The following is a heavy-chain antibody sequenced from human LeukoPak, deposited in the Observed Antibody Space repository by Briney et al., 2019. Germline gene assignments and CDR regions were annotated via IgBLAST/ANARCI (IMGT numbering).Heavy chain of an antibody. V-gene: IGHV1-2*02. D-gene: IGHD3-16*02. J-gene: IGHJ4*02. CDR2: INPNSGGT. CDR3: ARILHYDYVWGSYRSPFDY. CDR1: GYTFTGYY. Sequence: GASVKVSCKASGYTFTGYYMHWVRQAPGQGLGWMGWINPNSGGTNYAQKFQGRVTMTRDTSISTAYMELSRLRSDDTAVYYCARILHYDYVWGSYRSPFDYWGQGTLVTVSS.